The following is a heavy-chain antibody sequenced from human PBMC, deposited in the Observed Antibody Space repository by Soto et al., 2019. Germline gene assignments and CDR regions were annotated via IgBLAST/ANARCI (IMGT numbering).Heavy chain of an antibody. J-gene: IGHJ6*02. D-gene: IGHD4-17*01. V-gene: IGHV4-59*08. Sequence: SETLSLTCTVSGGSISSYYWSWIRQPPGKGLEWIGYIYYFGSTNYNYNPSLKSRVTISVDTSKNQFSLKLSSVTAADTAVYYCAKVVHYGGLGYYYGMDVWGQGTTVTAP. CDR1: GGSISSYY. CDR3: AKVVHYGGLGYYYGMDV. CDR2: IYYFGSTNY.